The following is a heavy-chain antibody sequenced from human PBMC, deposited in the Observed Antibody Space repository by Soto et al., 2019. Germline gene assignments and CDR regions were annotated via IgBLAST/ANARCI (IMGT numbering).Heavy chain of an antibody. CDR2: ISSSSSYI. J-gene: IGHJ5*02. CDR1: GFTFSSYS. V-gene: IGHV3-21*01. D-gene: IGHD2-15*01. CDR3: ARGKDQFQNWFYP. Sequence: EVQLVESGGGLVKPGGSLRLSCAASGFTFSSYSMNWVRQAPGKGLEWVSSISSSSSYIYYADSVKGRFTISRDNAKNPRYLQMNSLRAEDTAVYYCARGKDQFQNWFYPWGQGTLVTVSS.